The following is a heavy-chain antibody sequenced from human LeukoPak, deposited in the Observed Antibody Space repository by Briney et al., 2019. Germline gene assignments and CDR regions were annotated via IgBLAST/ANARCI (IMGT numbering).Heavy chain of an antibody. Sequence: ASVKVSCKASGYIFTDYYMHWVRQAPGQGLEWMRWINPNSGGTNYAQNFQGRVTMTRDTSISTAYMELSRLRSDDTAVYYCARDRRWELLDYWGQGTLVTVSS. D-gene: IGHD1-26*01. V-gene: IGHV1-2*02. J-gene: IGHJ4*02. CDR2: INPNSGGT. CDR3: ARDRRWELLDY. CDR1: GYIFTDYY.